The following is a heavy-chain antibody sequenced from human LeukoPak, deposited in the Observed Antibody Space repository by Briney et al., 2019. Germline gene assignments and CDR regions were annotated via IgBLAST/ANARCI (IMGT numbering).Heavy chain of an antibody. V-gene: IGHV3-21*01. D-gene: IGHD2-15*01. J-gene: IGHJ6*02. CDR1: GFTFSSYS. CDR2: ISSSSYI. CDR3: AREEDCSGGSCYFQDYGMDV. Sequence: GGSLRLSCAASGFTFSSYSMNWVRQAPGKGLEWVSSISSSSYIYYADSVKGRFTISRDNAKNSLYLQMNSLRAEDTAVYYCAREEDCSGGSCYFQDYGMDVWGQGTTVTVSS.